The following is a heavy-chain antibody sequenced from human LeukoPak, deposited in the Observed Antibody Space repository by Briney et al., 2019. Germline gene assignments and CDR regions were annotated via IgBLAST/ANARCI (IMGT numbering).Heavy chain of an antibody. V-gene: IGHV3-23*01. Sequence: GGSLRLSCAASGFTFSTYAVNWVRQAPGKGLEWVSAISTSGGRTYYAGSVKGRFTISRDNSKNTLYLQMNVLRDEDTAVYYCAKGRNGDNVAEASDIWGQGTMVTVSS. CDR3: AKGRNGDNVAEASDI. CDR1: GFTFSTYA. CDR2: ISTSGGRT. D-gene: IGHD4-17*01. J-gene: IGHJ3*02.